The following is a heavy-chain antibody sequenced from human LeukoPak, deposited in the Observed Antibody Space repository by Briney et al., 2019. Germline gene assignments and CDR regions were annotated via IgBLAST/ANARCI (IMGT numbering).Heavy chain of an antibody. CDR2: TKRKTDGGTT. V-gene: IGHV3-15*01. Sequence: GGSLRLSCAASGFTFSNAWMSWVRQAPGKGLEWVGRTKRKTDGGTTDYAAPVKGRFTISRDDSKNTLYLQMNSLKIEDTAVYYCTTDRGRTELPLFGYWGQGTLVTVSS. CDR1: GFTFSNAW. D-gene: IGHD1-26*01. CDR3: TTDRGRTELPLFGY. J-gene: IGHJ4*02.